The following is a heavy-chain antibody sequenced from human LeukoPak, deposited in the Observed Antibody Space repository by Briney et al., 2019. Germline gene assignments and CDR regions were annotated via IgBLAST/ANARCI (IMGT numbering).Heavy chain of an antibody. J-gene: IGHJ4*02. CDR3: AKDLGGGGNDYFTFDY. CDR1: GFTFTNYG. Sequence: GGSLRLSCAASGFTFTNYGMSWVRQSPGRGLEWVSIMSGSGASTYYADSVKGRFTISRDNSKNTLYLQMNSLRAEDTAVYYCAKDLGGGGNDYFTFDYWGQGTLVTVSS. V-gene: IGHV3-23*01. D-gene: IGHD5-12*01. CDR2: MSGSGAST.